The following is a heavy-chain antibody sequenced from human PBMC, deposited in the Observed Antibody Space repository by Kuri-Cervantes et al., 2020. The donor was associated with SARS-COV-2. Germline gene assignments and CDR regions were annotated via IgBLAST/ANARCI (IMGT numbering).Heavy chain of an antibody. CDR3: TSSPTIFGVVIISGNS. V-gene: IGHV3-15*01. Sequence: GESLKISCAASGFTFSNAWMSWVRQAPGKGLEWVGRIKSKTDGGTTDYAAPVKGIFTISRDDSKNTLYLQMNSLKTEDTAVYYCTSSPTIFGVVIISGNSWGQGTLVTVSS. D-gene: IGHD3-3*01. J-gene: IGHJ4*02. CDR2: IKSKTDGGTT. CDR1: GFTFSNAW.